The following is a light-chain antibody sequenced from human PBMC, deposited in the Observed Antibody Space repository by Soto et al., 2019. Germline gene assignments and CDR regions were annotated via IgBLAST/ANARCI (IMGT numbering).Light chain of an antibody. Sequence: QAVVTQPASVSGSPGQSITISCAGTSSDVGRYNYVSWYQHHPGKAPKLMIYEVSNRPSGVSNRFSGSKSGNTASLTISGLQAEDEADYYCSSFTSSSPYVFGTGTKLTVL. CDR3: SSFTSSSPYV. J-gene: IGLJ1*01. CDR1: SSDVGRYNY. CDR2: EVS. V-gene: IGLV2-14*01.